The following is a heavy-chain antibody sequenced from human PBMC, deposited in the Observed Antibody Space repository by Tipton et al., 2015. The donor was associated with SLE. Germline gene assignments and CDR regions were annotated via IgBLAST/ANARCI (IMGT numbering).Heavy chain of an antibody. CDR1: GVSIRRHY. D-gene: IGHD1-26*01. CDR3: AMFHLKSYYEFDS. V-gene: IGHV4-59*11. J-gene: IGHJ5*01. CDR2: TYNNDRT. Sequence: TLSLTCTVSGVSIRRHYWSWIRLSPGKGLEWIVYTYNNDRTKYNPSLESRVTVSVDTSKNLLSLKLSSVTAADTAVYFCAMFHLKSYYEFDSWGQGTLVTVSP.